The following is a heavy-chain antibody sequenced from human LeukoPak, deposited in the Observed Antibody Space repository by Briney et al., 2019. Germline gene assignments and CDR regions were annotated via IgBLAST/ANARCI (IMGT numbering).Heavy chain of an antibody. V-gene: IGHV1-2*02. J-gene: IGHJ6*02. D-gene: IGHD2-2*01. CDR1: GYTFTGYY. CDR3: ARDHCTRIRCYEEVYHGRDV. CDR2: INPNSGGT. Sequence: GASVKVTCKTSGYTFTGYYIQWVRQTPGQGLEWMGWINPNSGGTNYAQKFQGRVTVTRDTSISTVYMEVSRLTSDDTAVYYCARDHCTRIRCYEEVYHGRDVWGQGTTVTVSS.